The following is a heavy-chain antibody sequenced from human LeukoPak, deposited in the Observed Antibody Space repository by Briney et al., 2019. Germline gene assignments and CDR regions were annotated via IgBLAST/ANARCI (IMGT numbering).Heavy chain of an antibody. J-gene: IGHJ6*02. V-gene: IGHV3-23*01. CDR3: ARITMVRSMDV. CDR2: ISGSGGST. CDR1: GFTFSSYA. Sequence: PGGSLRLSCAASGFTFSSYAMSWVRQAPGKGLEWVSAISGSGGSTYYADSVKGRFTISRDDARSSLYLQMNSLRAEDTAVYYCARITMVRSMDVWGHGTTVTVSS. D-gene: IGHD3-10*01.